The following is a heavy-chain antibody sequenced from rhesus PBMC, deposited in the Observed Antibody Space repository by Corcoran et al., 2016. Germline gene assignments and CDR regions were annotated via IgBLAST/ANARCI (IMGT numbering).Heavy chain of an antibody. CDR1: GGSISSGYD. J-gene: IGHJ4*01. D-gene: IGHD6-25*01. V-gene: IGHV4-76*01. CDR3: ARDRIAAAGGFDY. CDR2: IYGSSGST. Sequence: QVQLQESGPGVVKPSETLSLTCAVSGGSISSGYDWSWIRQPPGKGLEWIGYIYGSSGSTIYNPSPTNPVTIAKNASNIQFSLKRTSLTAAGAAVYYCARDRIAAAGGFDYWGQGVLATVSS.